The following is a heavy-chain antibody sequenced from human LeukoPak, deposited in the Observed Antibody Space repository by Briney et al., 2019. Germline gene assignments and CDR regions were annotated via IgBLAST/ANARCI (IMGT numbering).Heavy chain of an antibody. J-gene: IGHJ4*02. D-gene: IGHD3-10*01. Sequence: PGGSLRHSCAASGFTFSSYSMNWVRQAPGKGLEWVSSISSSSSYIYYADSVKGRFTISRDNAKNSLYLQMNSLRAEDTAVYYCAREYYGSGSSLDYWGQGTLVTVSS. CDR1: GFTFSSYS. V-gene: IGHV3-21*01. CDR2: ISSSSSYI. CDR3: AREYYGSGSSLDY.